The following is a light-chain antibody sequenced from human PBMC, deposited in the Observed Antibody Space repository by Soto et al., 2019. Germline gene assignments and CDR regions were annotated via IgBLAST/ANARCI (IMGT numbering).Light chain of an antibody. CDR3: SAWDNSLNGYV. CDR2: TAG. Sequence: QSVLTQPLSVSASPGQRVTISCSGGSSNIGSNTVAWYQHLPGTAPPRLIYTAGQRPSGVPGRFSGSKSGTSASLAISGLQSEDEGDYYCSAWDNSLNGYVFGPGTKLTVL. J-gene: IGLJ1*01. V-gene: IGLV1-44*01. CDR1: SSNIGSNT.